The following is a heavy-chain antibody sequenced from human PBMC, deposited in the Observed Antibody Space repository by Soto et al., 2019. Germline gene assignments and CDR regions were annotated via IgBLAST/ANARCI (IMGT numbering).Heavy chain of an antibody. V-gene: IGHV1-69*06. CDR1: VGTFSSYA. D-gene: IGHD2-15*01. CDR3: ALYCSGGSCYSEMGYYYYYGMDV. CDR2: IIPIFGTA. J-gene: IGHJ6*02. Sequence: QVQLVQSGAEVKKPGSSVKVSCKASVGTFSSYAISWVRQAPGQGLEWMGVIIPIFGTANYAQKFQGRVTITADKATSTAYMELRSLRSEDTAVYYFALYCSGGSCYSEMGYYYYYGMDVWGQGTTVTVSS.